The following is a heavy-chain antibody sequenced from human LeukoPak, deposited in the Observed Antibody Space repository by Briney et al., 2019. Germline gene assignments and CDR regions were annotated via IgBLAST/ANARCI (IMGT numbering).Heavy chain of an antibody. D-gene: IGHD6-19*01. CDR3: AGSGWYVVEYFQH. J-gene: IGHJ1*01. Sequence: PGGSLRLSCAASGFTFSSYWMSWVRQAPGKGLEWVANIKQDGSEKYYVDSVKGRFTISRDNAKNSLYLQMNSLRAEDTAVYSCAGSGWYVVEYFQHWGPGTLVTVSS. CDR1: GFTFSSYW. V-gene: IGHV3-7*03. CDR2: IKQDGSEK.